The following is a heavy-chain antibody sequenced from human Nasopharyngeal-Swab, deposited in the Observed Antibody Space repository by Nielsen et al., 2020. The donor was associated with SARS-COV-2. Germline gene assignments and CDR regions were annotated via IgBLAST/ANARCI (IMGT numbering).Heavy chain of an antibody. J-gene: IGHJ5*02. CDR2: IKHGDSGT. D-gene: IGHD2-2*01. Sequence: GESLKISCKGSGYSFTSYWIGWVRQMPGKGLEWMGIIKHGDSGTRYSPSFQGQVTISADKSISTAYLLWSSLKASDTAIYYCAKLRAPAAGWFDPWGQGTLVTVSS. V-gene: IGHV5-51*01. CDR1: GYSFTSYW. CDR3: AKLRAPAAGWFDP.